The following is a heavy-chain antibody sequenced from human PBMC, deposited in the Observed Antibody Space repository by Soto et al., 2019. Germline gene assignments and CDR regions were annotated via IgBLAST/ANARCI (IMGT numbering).Heavy chain of an antibody. CDR3: ARPYDFVRPYYDY. D-gene: IGHD3-3*01. CDR1: GYTYTTFY. Sequence: ASVKVSSKAPGYTYTTFYLHWVRQSPAQGLDRMGIIHPSGGRIRYALKFQARVTMTGDTSTSTVYMELSILRSEDTVVYYSARPYDFVRPYYDYWGQGTLVTVS. CDR2: IHPSGGRI. V-gene: IGHV1-46*01. J-gene: IGHJ4*02.